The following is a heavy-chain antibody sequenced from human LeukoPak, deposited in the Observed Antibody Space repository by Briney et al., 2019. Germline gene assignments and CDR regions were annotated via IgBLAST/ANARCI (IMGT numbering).Heavy chain of an antibody. CDR3: ATIVLGELPTKGNLDY. Sequence: ASVKVSCKASGYIFKSYGISWVRQAPGQGLEWMGWISPHNGNTHYAQKVQGRVTMTTDTSTDTAYMELSSLRSEDTAVYYCATIVLGELPTKGNLDYWGQGTLVTVSS. D-gene: IGHD1-26*01. CDR2: ISPHNGNT. CDR1: GYIFKSYG. J-gene: IGHJ4*02. V-gene: IGHV1-18*01.